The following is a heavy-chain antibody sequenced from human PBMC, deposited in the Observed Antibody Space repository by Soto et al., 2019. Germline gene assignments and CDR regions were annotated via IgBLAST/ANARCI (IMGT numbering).Heavy chain of an antibody. D-gene: IGHD2-2*01. V-gene: IGHV4-31*03. Sequence: TLSLTCTVSGDSISGGASFWSLIPQPPGKGLEWIANVYYSGSSYYNPSLKSRFTISVDTTKNQFSLQLKSRTAADTAVYYCAKLSCTSSTCYFPGWFDPWGQGTVVTVSS. J-gene: IGHJ5*02. CDR2: VYYSGSS. CDR1: GDSISGGASF. CDR3: AKLSCTSSTCYFPGWFDP.